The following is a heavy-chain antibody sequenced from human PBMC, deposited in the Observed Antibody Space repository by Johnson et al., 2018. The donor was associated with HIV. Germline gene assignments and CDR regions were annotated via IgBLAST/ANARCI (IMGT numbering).Heavy chain of an antibody. CDR1: GFTFSSYA. CDR2: ISYDGSNK. CDR3: ARDFIAPELGDAFDI. D-gene: IGHD6-25*01. Sequence: QVQLVESGGDLVQPGGSLRLSCVGSGFTFSSYAMHWVRQAPGKGLEWVAVISYDGSNKYYADSVKGRFTISRDNSKNTLYLQMNSLRAEDTAVYYCARDFIAPELGDAFDIWGQGTMVTVSS. J-gene: IGHJ3*02. V-gene: IGHV3-30-3*01.